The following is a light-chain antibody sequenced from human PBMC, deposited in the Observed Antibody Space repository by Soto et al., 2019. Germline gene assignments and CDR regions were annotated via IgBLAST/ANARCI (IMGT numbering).Light chain of an antibody. CDR3: QQYNTWPLT. Sequence: EIVMTQSPATLSVSPGERATLSCGASQSVSSNLAWYQQKPGQAPRLLIYGASTRATGIPARFSGSGYGTEFTLTISSLQSEDFAVYYCQQYNTWPLTFGGGTKVEIK. V-gene: IGKV3-15*01. CDR2: GAS. J-gene: IGKJ4*01. CDR1: QSVSSN.